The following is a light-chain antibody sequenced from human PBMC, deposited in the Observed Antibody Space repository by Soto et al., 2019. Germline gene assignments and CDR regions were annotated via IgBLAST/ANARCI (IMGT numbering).Light chain of an antibody. CDR3: AGWDDSLSGYV. CDR2: RNS. J-gene: IGLJ1*01. CDR1: SSNIGSNF. V-gene: IGLV1-47*01. Sequence: QSVLTQPPSASGTPGQRVTISCSGRSSNIGSNFVYWYQHLPGTAPKLVIYRNSQRPSGVPDRFSGSKSGTSASLAISGLQSEDEADCYCAGWDDSLSGYVFGTGTKVTVL.